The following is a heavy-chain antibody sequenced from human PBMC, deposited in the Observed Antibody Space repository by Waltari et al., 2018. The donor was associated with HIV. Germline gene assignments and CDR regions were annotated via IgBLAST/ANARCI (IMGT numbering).Heavy chain of an antibody. J-gene: IGHJ2*01. CDR1: GFTFRSYS. CDR3: ARQGGSYGPDWYFDL. D-gene: IGHD5-18*01. CDR2: ITSGSYM. Sequence: EVQLLESGGGLVKPGGSLRLSCAASGFTFRSYSMNWVRQAQGKGLEWVSSITSGSYMFYVDSVKGRFTIFRDNTKNSLYLQMNSLRAEDTAVYYCARQGGSYGPDWYFDLWGRGTLVTVSS. V-gene: IGHV3-21*01.